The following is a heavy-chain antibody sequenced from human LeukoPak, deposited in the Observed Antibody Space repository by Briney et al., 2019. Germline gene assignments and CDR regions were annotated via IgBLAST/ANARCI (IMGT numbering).Heavy chain of an antibody. CDR2: INQDGSEK. CDR3: TRDLGGPWTY. Sequence: PGGSLRLSCAASGFIFSNYWMGWVRQAPGTGLEWVANINQDGSEKYFVDSVKGRFTISRDNAKNSLYLQMNSLRDEDTAVYYCTRDLGGPWTYWGQGTLVSVSS. CDR1: GFIFSNYW. D-gene: IGHD3/OR15-3a*01. V-gene: IGHV3-7*01. J-gene: IGHJ4*02.